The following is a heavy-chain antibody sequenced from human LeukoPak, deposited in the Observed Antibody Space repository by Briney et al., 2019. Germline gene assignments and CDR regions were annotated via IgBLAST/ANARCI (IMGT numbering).Heavy chain of an antibody. CDR2: ISPGGGTT. Sequence: PGGSLRLSCAASGFAFGSEAMSWVRQSPARGLEWVASISPGGGTTYYADYVKGRFIISRDNSNNTLFVQMNSLRAEDTAVYYCAKDISRYSSGCDYWGQGTLVTVSS. D-gene: IGHD6-19*01. V-gene: IGHV3-23*01. CDR3: AKDISRYSSGCDY. CDR1: GFAFGSEA. J-gene: IGHJ4*02.